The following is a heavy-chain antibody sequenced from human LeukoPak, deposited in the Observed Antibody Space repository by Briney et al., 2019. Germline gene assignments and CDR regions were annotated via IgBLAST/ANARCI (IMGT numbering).Heavy chain of an antibody. D-gene: IGHD5-24*01. J-gene: IGHJ6*03. CDR2: IYTSGST. Sequence: SQTLSLTCTVSGGSISSGSYYWSWIRQPAGKGLEWIGRIYTSGSTNYNPSLKSRVTISVDTSKNQFSLKLSSVTAADTAVYYCARDQGDGYNYYYYYYMDVWGKGTTVTVSS. CDR1: GGSISSGSYY. V-gene: IGHV4-61*02. CDR3: ARDQGDGYNYYYYYYMDV.